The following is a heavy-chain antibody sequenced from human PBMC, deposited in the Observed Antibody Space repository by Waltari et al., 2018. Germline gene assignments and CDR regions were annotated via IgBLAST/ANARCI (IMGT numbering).Heavy chain of an antibody. J-gene: IGHJ4*02. CDR1: GYSFTSYW. CDR2: IYPGASDT. V-gene: IGHV5-51*01. D-gene: IGHD6-13*01. Sequence: VQLVQSGAEVKKPGESLKISCKGSGYSFTSYWIGWVRQMPGKGLEWMGIIYPGASDTRYNPSLKSRVTISVDTSKNQCSLKLSSVTAADTAVYYCARLEQQPQYYFDYWGQGTLVTVSS. CDR3: ARLEQQPQYYFDY.